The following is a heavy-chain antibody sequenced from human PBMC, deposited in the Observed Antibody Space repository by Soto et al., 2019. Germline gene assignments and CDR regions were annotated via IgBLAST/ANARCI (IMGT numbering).Heavy chain of an antibody. Sequence: QVHLVESGGGVVQPGTSLRLSCAASGFSFSDYGMHWVRQAPGKGLEWLTIIWFDGSHEYYADSVKGRFTISRDNSNNTLYLQLNSTTADDTAVYFCARDQGRATADGPLGNGLDVWGQGTAVTVSS. D-gene: IGHD6-13*01. CDR3: ARDQGRATADGPLGNGLDV. CDR2: IWFDGSHE. V-gene: IGHV3-33*01. CDR1: GFSFSDYG. J-gene: IGHJ6*02.